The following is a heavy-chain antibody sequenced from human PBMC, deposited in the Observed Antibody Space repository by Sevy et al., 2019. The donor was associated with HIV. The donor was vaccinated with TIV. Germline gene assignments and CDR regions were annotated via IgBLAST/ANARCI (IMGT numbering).Heavy chain of an antibody. CDR3: VRRDGYNLGYYYMDV. J-gene: IGHJ6*03. V-gene: IGHV4-39*01. Sequence: SETLSLTCSVSGGSISSSDHYWDWIRQPPGKGLEWIGSIYYSGSTYYNPSLKSRVTISVDTSKNQFSLKLSSVTAADTAVYYCVRRDGYNLGYYYMDVWGKGTTVTVSS. CDR1: GGSISSSDHY. D-gene: IGHD5-12*01. CDR2: IYYSGST.